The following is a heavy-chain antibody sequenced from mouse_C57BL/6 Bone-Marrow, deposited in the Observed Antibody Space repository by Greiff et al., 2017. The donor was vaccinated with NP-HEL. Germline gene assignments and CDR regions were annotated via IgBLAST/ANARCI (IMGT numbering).Heavy chain of an antibody. D-gene: IGHD2-10*01. J-gene: IGHJ2*01. CDR2: IDPENGDT. CDR1: GFNIKDDY. V-gene: IGHV14-4*01. CDR3: TTSYYYFDD. Sequence: VQLQQSGAELVRPGASVKLSCTASGFNIKDDYMHWVKQRPEQGLEWIGWIDPENGDTEYASKFQGKATITADTSSNTAYLQLSSLTSEDTAVYYCTTSYYYFDDWGQGTTLTVSS.